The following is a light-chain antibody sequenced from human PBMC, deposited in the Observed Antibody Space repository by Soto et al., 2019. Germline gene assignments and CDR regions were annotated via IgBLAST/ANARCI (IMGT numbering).Light chain of an antibody. V-gene: IGKV3-20*01. CDR1: QSVSSNS. Sequence: EIVLTQSPGTLSLSPGERATLSCRASQSVSSNSLAWYQQKPGLAPRLLIYGASSRATGIPDRFSGSGSGTDFTLTINRLGPEDFAVYYCQQYGSSPLTFGGGTKVEIK. CDR3: QQYGSSPLT. J-gene: IGKJ4*01. CDR2: GAS.